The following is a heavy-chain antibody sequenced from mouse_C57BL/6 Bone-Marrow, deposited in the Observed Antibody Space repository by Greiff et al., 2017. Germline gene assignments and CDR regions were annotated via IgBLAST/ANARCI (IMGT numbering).Heavy chain of an antibody. CDR2: IHPNSGST. CDR1: GYTFTSYW. J-gene: IGHJ3*01. CDR3: ARGGYYYGSSGFAY. V-gene: IGHV1-64*01. D-gene: IGHD1-1*01. Sequence: QVQLQQPGAELVKPGASVKLSCKASGYTFTSYWMHWVKQRPGQGLEWIGMIHPNSGSTNYNEKFKSKATLTVDKSSSTAYMQLSSLTSEDSAVYYGARGGYYYGSSGFAYWGQGTLVTVSA.